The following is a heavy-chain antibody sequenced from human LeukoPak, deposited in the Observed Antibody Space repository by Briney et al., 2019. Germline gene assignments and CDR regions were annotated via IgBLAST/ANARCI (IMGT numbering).Heavy chain of an antibody. D-gene: IGHD3-22*01. CDR1: GFTFDDYA. J-gene: IGHJ4*02. CDR2: ISWNSGSI. V-gene: IGHV3-9*01. Sequence: GGSLRLSCAASGFTFDDYAMHWARQAPGKGLEWVSGISWNSGSIGYADSVKGRFTISRDNAKNSLYLQMNSLRAEDTALYYCAKAYSPYYYDSSGYSSPFDYWGQGTLVTVSS. CDR3: AKAYSPYYYDSSGYSSPFDY.